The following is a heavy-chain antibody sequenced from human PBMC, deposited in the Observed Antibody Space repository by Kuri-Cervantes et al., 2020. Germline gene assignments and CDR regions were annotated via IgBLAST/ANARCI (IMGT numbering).Heavy chain of an antibody. D-gene: IGHD6-25*01. CDR3: AREMYSSGPFDY. J-gene: IGHJ4*02. V-gene: IGHV3-66*02. CDR1: GFTFSNAW. CDR2: IYSGGST. Sequence: GESLKISCAASGFTFSNAWMSWVRQAPGKGLEWVSVIYSGGSTYYADSVKGRFTISRDNSKNTLYLQMNSLRAEDTAVYYCAREMYSSGPFDYWGQGTLVTVSS.